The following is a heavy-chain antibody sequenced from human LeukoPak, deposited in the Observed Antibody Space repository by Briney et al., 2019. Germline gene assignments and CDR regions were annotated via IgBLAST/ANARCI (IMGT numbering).Heavy chain of an antibody. J-gene: IGHJ6*02. CDR2: VHYTGSA. D-gene: IGHD3-16*01. Sequence: PSETLSLTCTVSGGSINFYYWSWIRQPPGKGLEWIGSVHYTGSANYNPSLKSRVTISVDTSKSQFSLRLSSVTAADTAVYYCAVRVGGGYNGMAVWAQGTTLIVS. V-gene: IGHV4-59*01. CDR3: AVRVGGGYNGMAV. CDR1: GGSINFYY.